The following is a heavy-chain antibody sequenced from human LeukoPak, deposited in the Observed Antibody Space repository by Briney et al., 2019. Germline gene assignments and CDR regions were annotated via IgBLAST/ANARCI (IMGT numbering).Heavy chain of an antibody. V-gene: IGHV3-48*01. CDR1: GFTFSDYS. J-gene: IGHJ4*02. Sequence: GGSLRLSCAAFGFTFSDYSMNWVRQAPGKGLEWISYIGIDSGNTNYADSVKGRFTNSGDKAKNSLYLQMNSLRVEDTAVYYCARDYKYAFDNWGQGTLVTVSS. D-gene: IGHD5-24*01. CDR3: ARDYKYAFDN. CDR2: IGIDSGNT.